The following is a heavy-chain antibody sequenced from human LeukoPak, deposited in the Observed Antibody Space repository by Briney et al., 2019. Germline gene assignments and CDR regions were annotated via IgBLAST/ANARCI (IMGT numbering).Heavy chain of an antibody. Sequence: PSETLSLTCTVSGGSISSYYWSWIRQPAGKGLERIGRIYTSGSTNYNPSLKSRVTISVDKSKNQFSLKLSSVTAADTAVYYCARDFPGYSSGWPSWFDYWGQGTLVTVSS. J-gene: IGHJ4*02. V-gene: IGHV4-4*07. CDR2: IYTSGST. CDR3: ARDFPGYSSGWPSWFDY. D-gene: IGHD6-19*01. CDR1: GGSISSYY.